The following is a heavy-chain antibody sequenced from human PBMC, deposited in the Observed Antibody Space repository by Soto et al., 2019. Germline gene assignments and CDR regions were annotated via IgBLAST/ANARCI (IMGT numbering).Heavy chain of an antibody. CDR2: IYRGGDT. V-gene: IGHV3-53*01. J-gene: IGHJ3*02. CDR1: GFTVSYNY. D-gene: IGHD3-10*01. CDR3: ARGMYGSGSYYIGDAFDM. Sequence: PGGSLGLSCAVSGFTVSYNYMNWVRQAPGKGLEWVSVIYRGGDTFYADSVKGRFTISRDNSKNTLYLQMNSLSAEDTAVYYCARGMYGSGSYYIGDAFDMWGQGTMVTVSS.